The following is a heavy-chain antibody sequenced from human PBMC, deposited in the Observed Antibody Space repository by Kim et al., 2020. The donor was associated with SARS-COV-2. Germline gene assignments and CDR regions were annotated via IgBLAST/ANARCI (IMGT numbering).Heavy chain of an antibody. CDR2: IDPSDSYT. CDR1: AYSFTSYW. V-gene: IGHV5-10-1*01. Sequence: GESLKISCKGSAYSFTSYWISWVRQMPGKGLEWMGRIDPSDSYTNYSPSFQGHVTISADKSISTAYLQWSSLKASDTAMYYCASSHRRWLQAYYFDYWGQGTLVTVSS. J-gene: IGHJ4*02. D-gene: IGHD5-12*01. CDR3: ASSHRRWLQAYYFDY.